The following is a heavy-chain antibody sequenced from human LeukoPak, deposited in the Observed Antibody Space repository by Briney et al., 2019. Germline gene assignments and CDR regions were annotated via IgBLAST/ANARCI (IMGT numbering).Heavy chain of an antibody. J-gene: IGHJ3*02. CDR1: GGSFSGYY. D-gene: IGHD5-18*01. Sequence: SETLSLTCAVYGGSFSGYYWSWIRQPPGKGLEWIGEINHSGSTNYNPSLKSRVTISVDTSKNQFSLKLSSVTAADTAVYYCATDTAMVLLSTGAFDIWGQGTMVTVSS. V-gene: IGHV4-34*01. CDR3: ATDTAMVLLSTGAFDI. CDR2: INHSGST.